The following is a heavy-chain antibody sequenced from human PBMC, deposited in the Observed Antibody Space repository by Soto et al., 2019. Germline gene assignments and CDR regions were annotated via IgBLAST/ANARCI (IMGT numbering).Heavy chain of an antibody. CDR3: ARDKCGLGGGSCYSDY. J-gene: IGHJ4*02. CDR1: GFTFSDYY. Sequence: GGSLRLSCAASGFTFSDYYMSWIRQAPGKGLEWVSYISSSSSYTNYADSVKGRFTISRDNAKNSLYLQMNSLRAEDTAVYYCARDKCGLGGGSCYSDYWGQGTLVTVSS. CDR2: ISSSSSYT. D-gene: IGHD2-15*01. V-gene: IGHV3-11*06.